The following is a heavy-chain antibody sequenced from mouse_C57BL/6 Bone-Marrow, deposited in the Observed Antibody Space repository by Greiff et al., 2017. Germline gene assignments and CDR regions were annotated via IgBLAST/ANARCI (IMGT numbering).Heavy chain of an antibody. CDR3: ARLEDGSSQGYFDV. D-gene: IGHD1-1*01. Sequence: QVQLQQSGAELARPGASVKLSCKASGYTFTSYGISWVKQRTGQGLEWIGEIYPRSGNTYYNEKFKGKVTLTADKSSSTAYMELRSLTSEDSAVYFCARLEDGSSQGYFDVWGTGTTVTVSS. V-gene: IGHV1-81*01. CDR1: GYTFTSYG. J-gene: IGHJ1*03. CDR2: IYPRSGNT.